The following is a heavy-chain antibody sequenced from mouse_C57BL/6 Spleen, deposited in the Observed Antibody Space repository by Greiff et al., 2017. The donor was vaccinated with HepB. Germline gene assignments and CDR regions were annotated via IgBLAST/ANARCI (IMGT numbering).Heavy chain of an antibody. J-gene: IGHJ1*03. CDR3: EIMATVVATRYFDV. Sequence: QVQLKQPGAELVKPGASVKVSCKASGYTFTSYWMHWVKQRPGQGLEWIGRIHPSDSDTNYNQKFKGKATLTVDKSSSTAYMQLSSLTSEDSAVYYCEIMATVVATRYFDVWGTGTTVTVSS. CDR1: GYTFTSYW. D-gene: IGHD1-1*01. CDR2: IHPSDSDT. V-gene: IGHV1-74*01.